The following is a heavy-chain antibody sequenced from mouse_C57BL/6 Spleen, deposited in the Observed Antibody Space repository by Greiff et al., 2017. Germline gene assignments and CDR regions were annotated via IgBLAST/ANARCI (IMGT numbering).Heavy chain of an antibody. CDR2: IYPGSGST. CDR1: GYTFTSYW. Sequence: VQLQQPGAELVKPGASVKMSCKASGYTFTSYWITWVKQRPGQGLEWIGDIYPGSGSTNYNEKFKSKATLTVDTSSSTAYMQLSSLTSEDSAVYYCARWRGWLEGGFFDYWGQGTTLTVSS. V-gene: IGHV1-55*01. D-gene: IGHD2-3*01. J-gene: IGHJ2*01. CDR3: ARWRGWLEGGFFDY.